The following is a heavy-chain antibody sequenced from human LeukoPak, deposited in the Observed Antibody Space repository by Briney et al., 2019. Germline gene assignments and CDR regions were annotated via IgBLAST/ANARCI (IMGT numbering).Heavy chain of an antibody. CDR2: ISYDGSNK. V-gene: IGHV3-30*18. J-gene: IGHJ4*02. D-gene: IGHD2-2*01. Sequence: PGRSLTLSCAASGFTFSSYGVQWVRQAPGRGLEWVAVISYDGSNKYYADSVKGRFTISRDNSKNTLYLQMNSLRAEDTAVYYCAKALPRYCSSTSCYPQLFDYWGQGTLVTVSS. CDR1: GFTFSSYG. CDR3: AKALPRYCSSTSCYPQLFDY.